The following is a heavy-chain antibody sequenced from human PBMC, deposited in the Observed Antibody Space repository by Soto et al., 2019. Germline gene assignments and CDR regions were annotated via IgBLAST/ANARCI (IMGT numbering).Heavy chain of an antibody. Sequence: GGSLRLSCAASGFTVSSNYMSWVRQAPGKGLEWVSAISGSGGSTYYADSVKGRFTISRDNSKNTLYLQMNSLRAEDTAVYYCAKRKGPDRKTAAGTSTPDYWGQGTLVTVSS. V-gene: IGHV3-23*01. J-gene: IGHJ4*02. CDR2: ISGSGGST. CDR1: GFTVSSNY. CDR3: AKRKGPDRKTAAGTSTPDY. D-gene: IGHD6-13*01.